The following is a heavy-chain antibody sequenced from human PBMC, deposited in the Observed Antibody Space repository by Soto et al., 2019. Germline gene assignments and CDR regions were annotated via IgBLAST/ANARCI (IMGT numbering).Heavy chain of an antibody. J-gene: IGHJ4*02. CDR3: ARDRYCSGGSCYEEYFDY. Sequence: GGSLRLSCAASGFTFSSYWMSWVRQAPGKGLEWVANIKQDGSEKYYVDSVKGRFTISRDNAKNSLYLQMNSLRAEDTAVYYCARDRYCSGGSCYEEYFDYWGQGTLVTVSS. D-gene: IGHD2-15*01. CDR1: GFTFSSYW. CDR2: IKQDGSEK. V-gene: IGHV3-7*01.